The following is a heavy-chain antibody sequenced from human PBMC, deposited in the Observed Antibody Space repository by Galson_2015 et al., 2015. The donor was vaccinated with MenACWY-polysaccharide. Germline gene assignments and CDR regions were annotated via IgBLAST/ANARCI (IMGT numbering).Heavy chain of an antibody. CDR1: GESFSNYY. Sequence: SETLSLTCAVYGESFSNYYWNWIRQAPGKGLEWIGEIDFRGRTRYNPSLKSRVTISVDTSKNQFSLHVRSVTAADTAVYFCARPGYCSSTICTGHMGVWGQGTTVTVSS. D-gene: IGHD2-2*01. CDR3: ARPGYCSSTICTGHMGV. V-gene: IGHV4-34*01. CDR2: IDFRGRT. J-gene: IGHJ6*02.